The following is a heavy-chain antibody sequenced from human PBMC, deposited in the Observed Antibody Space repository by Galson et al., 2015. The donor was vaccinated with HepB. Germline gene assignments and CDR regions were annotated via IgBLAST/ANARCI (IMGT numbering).Heavy chain of an antibody. D-gene: IGHD6-13*01. CDR3: ATSFIAAAGNEYFQH. CDR1: GYTLTELS. J-gene: IGHJ1*01. V-gene: IGHV1-24*01. Sequence: SVKVSCKVSGYTLTELSMHWVRQAPGKGLEWMGGFDPEDGETIYAQKFQGRVTMTEDTSTDTAYMELSSLRSEDTAVYYCATSFIAAAGNEYFQHWGQGTLVTVSS. CDR2: FDPEDGET.